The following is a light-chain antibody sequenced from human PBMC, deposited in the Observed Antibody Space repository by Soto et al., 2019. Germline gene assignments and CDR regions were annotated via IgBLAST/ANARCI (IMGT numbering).Light chain of an antibody. J-gene: IGKJ5*01. Sequence: EIVLTQSPATLSLSHGERATLSCRASRSVSSYLAWYQQKPGQAPRLLIYDASNRATGIPARFSGSGSGTDFTLTISSLEPEDFAVYYCQQRSNWPPITFGQGTRLEIK. CDR2: DAS. CDR1: RSVSSY. V-gene: IGKV3-11*01. CDR3: QQRSNWPPIT.